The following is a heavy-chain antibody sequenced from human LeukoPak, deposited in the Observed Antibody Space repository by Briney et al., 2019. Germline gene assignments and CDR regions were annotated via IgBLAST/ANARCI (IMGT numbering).Heavy chain of an antibody. CDR1: GGSISSSSHY. Sequence: SETLSLTCTVSGGSISSSSHYWGWIRQPPGKGLEWIGSIYYSGSTYYNPSLKSRVSISVDTSKNQFSLKLSSVTAADTAVYYCARAGGSVYWYFDLWGRGTLVTVSS. CDR2: IYYSGST. CDR3: ARAGGSVYWYFDL. V-gene: IGHV4-39*07. J-gene: IGHJ2*01.